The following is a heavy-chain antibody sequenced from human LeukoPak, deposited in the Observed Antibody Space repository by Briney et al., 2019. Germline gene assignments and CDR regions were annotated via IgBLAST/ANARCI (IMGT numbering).Heavy chain of an antibody. Sequence: GGSLRLSCAASGFTFSSYAMSWVRQAPGKGLEGVSAISGSGGSTYYADSVKGRFTISRDNSKNTLYLQMNSLRAEDTAVYYRAKERIFGVVTYFDYWGQGTLVTVSS. J-gene: IGHJ4*02. CDR3: AKERIFGVVTYFDY. D-gene: IGHD3-3*01. V-gene: IGHV3-23*01. CDR2: ISGSGGST. CDR1: GFTFSSYA.